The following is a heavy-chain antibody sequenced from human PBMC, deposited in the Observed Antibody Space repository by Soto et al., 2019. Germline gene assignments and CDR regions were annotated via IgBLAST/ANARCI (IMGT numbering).Heavy chain of an antibody. J-gene: IGHJ6*02. CDR2: MNPNSGNT. CDR1: GYTFTSYD. CDR3: AREKPSDGMDV. Sequence: QVQLVQSGAEVKKPGASVKVSCKASGYTFTSYDINWVRQATGQGLEWMGWMNPNSGNTGYAQKFQGGYTXTXDTSRSTAYMELSSLRSEDTAVYYCAREKPSDGMDVWGQGTTVTVSS. V-gene: IGHV1-8*01.